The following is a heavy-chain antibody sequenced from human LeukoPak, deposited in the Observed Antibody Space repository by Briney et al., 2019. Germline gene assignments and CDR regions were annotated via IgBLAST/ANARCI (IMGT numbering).Heavy chain of an antibody. Sequence: ASVRVSCKASGYTFTGYYVQWVRQAPGQGLEWMGWINPNSGGTNYAQKLQGRVTMTRDTSIRTAYMELSRLSSDDTAVYYCAREWMVPTPFDYWGQGTLVTASS. CDR3: AREWMVPTPFDY. CDR1: GYTFTGYY. V-gene: IGHV1-2*02. J-gene: IGHJ4*02. CDR2: INPNSGGT. D-gene: IGHD5-12*01.